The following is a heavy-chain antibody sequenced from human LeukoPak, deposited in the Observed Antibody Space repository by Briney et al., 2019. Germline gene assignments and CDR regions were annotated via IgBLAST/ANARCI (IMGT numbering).Heavy chain of an antibody. CDR3: AKDRFSQRVWSYFDY. D-gene: IGHD6-13*01. J-gene: IGHJ4*02. V-gene: IGHV3-23*01. CDR2: ISGSGGST. Sequence: PGGSLRLSCAASGFTFSSYGMSWVRQAPGKGLEWVSAISGSGGSTYYADSVKGRFTISRDNSKNTLYLQMNSPRAEDTAVYYCAKDRFSQRVWSYFDYWGQGTLVTVSS. CDR1: GFTFSSYG.